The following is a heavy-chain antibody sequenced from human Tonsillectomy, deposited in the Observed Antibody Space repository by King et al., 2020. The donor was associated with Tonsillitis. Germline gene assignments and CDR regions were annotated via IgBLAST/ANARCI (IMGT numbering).Heavy chain of an antibody. D-gene: IGHD3-9*01. CDR1: GYTFTSYG. Sequence: VQLVESGAEVKKPGASVKVSCKTSGYTFTSYGISWVRQAPGQGLEWMGWISAYNGNTNYAQKLQGRVTMTTDTSTSTAYMELRSLRSDATAMYYCARDAYDFLTPWGGDAFDIWGQGTMVTVSS. CDR2: ISAYNGNT. CDR3: ARDAYDFLTPWGGDAFDI. V-gene: IGHV1-18*01. J-gene: IGHJ3*02.